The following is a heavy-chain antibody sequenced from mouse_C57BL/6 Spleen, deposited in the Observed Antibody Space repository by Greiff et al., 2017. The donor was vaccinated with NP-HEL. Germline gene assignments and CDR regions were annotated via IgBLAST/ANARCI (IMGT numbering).Heavy chain of an antibody. Sequence: EVKLVESGGGLVKPGGSLKLSCAASGFTFSSYAMSWVRQTPEKRLEWVATISDGGSYTYYPDNVKGRFTISRDNAKNNLYLQMSHLKSEDTAMYYCARVGNWYFDVWGTGTTVTVSS. CDR1: GFTFSSYA. J-gene: IGHJ1*03. CDR2: ISDGGSYT. CDR3: ARVGNWYFDV. V-gene: IGHV5-4*03.